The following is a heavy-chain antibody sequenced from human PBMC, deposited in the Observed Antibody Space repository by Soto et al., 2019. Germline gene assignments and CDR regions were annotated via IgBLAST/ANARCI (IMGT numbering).Heavy chain of an antibody. CDR2: LDQSGGT. CDR1: GDSLRGQS. J-gene: IGHJ6*02. Sequence: QVQLQQWGAGLLKASETLSLTCAVVGDSLRGQSWNWIRQSPGKGLEWIGELDQSGGTNYNPSLTSRAIISDDTSKNQFSLTLTSVIAADTAVYYCAREDSYGWSGESLDVWGQGTTVTVSS. V-gene: IGHV4-34*01. D-gene: IGHD6-19*01. CDR3: AREDSYGWSGESLDV.